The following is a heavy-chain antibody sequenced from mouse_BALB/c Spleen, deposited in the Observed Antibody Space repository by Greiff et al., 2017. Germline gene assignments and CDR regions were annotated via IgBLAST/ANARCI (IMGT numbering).Heavy chain of an antibody. CDR2: IDPETGGT. V-gene: IGHV1-15*01. J-gene: IGHJ2*01. D-gene: IGHD1-1*02. CDR1: GYTFTDYE. Sequence: QVQLQQSGAELVRPGASVTLSCKASGYTFTDYEMHWVKQTPVHGLEWIGAIDPETGGTAYNQKFKGKATLTADKSSSTAYMELRSLTSEDSAVYYCTRSGWVPDYWGQGTTLTVSS. CDR3: TRSGWVPDY.